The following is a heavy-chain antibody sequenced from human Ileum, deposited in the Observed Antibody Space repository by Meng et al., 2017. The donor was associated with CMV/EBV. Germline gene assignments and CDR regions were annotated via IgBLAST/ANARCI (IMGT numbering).Heavy chain of an antibody. CDR3: ARDMLKRNDFWSGYGRYYYYGMDV. CDR2: ISSSSSYI. J-gene: IGHJ6*02. D-gene: IGHD3-3*01. Sequence: MNWVRQAPGKGLEWVSSISSSSSYIYYADSVKGRFTISRDNAKNSLYLQMNSLRAEDTAVYYCARDMLKRNDFWSGYGRYYYYGMDVWGQGTTVTVSS. V-gene: IGHV3-21*01.